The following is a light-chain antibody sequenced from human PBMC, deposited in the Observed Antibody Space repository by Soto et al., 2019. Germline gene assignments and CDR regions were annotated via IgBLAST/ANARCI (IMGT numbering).Light chain of an antibody. CDR3: QQRAKWPLT. CDR2: GAS. CDR1: QSVSSSY. V-gene: IGKV3D-20*02. J-gene: IGKJ4*01. Sequence: EIVLTQSPGTLSLSPGERATLSCRASQSVSSSYLAWYQQKPGQAPRLLIYGASSRATGIPDRFSGSGSGTDFNLTISGLEAEDFAVYFCQQRAKWPLTFGGGTKVDIK.